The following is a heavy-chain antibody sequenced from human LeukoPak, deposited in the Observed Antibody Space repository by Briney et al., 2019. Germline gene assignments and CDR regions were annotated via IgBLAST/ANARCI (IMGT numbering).Heavy chain of an antibody. CDR2: IYHSGST. CDR1: GGSISGYY. J-gene: IGHJ4*02. V-gene: IGHV4-4*09. Sequence: KSSETLSLTCTVSGGSISGYYWSWIRQPPGKRLEWIGYIYHSGSTDYNPSLKSRVTISVDTSKSQFSLKLTSVTAADTAVYYCATLTTVVTAYYFDYWGQGTLVTVSS. CDR3: ATLTTVVTAYYFDY. D-gene: IGHD4-23*01.